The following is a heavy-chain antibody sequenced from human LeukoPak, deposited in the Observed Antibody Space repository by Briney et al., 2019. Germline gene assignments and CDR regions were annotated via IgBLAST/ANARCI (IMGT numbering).Heavy chain of an antibody. J-gene: IGHJ4*02. CDR1: GFTFSSYA. D-gene: IGHD3-22*01. Sequence: PGGSLRLSCAASGFTFSSYAMSWVRQAPGKGLEWVSAISGSGGSTYYADSVKGRLTISRDNSKNTLYLQTNSLRAEDTAVYYCAKDGQIVVVSHFDYWGQGTLVTVSS. CDR2: ISGSGGST. V-gene: IGHV3-23*01. CDR3: AKDGQIVVVSHFDY.